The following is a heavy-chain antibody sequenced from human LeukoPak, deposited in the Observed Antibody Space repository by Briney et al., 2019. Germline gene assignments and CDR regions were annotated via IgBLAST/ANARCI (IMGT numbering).Heavy chain of an antibody. D-gene: IGHD3-22*01. J-gene: IGHJ4*02. V-gene: IGHV3-48*04. Sequence: GGSLRLSCAASGFTFRSYSMNWVRQAPGKGLEWVSYISSSSSTIYYAHSVKGRFTISRDNAKNSLYLQMNSLRAEDTAVYYCARGSDYYDSSGYLPSDYWGQGTLVTVSS. CDR1: GFTFRSYS. CDR3: ARGSDYYDSSGYLPSDY. CDR2: ISSSSSTI.